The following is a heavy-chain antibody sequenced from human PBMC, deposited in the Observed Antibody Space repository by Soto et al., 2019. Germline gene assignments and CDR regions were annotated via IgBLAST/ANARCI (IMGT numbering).Heavy chain of an antibody. CDR2: IYYSGST. Sequence: QVQLQESGPGLVKPSQTLSLTCTVSGGSISSGGYYWSWIRQHPGKGLEWIRYIYYSGSTYYNPALKSRVTISVDTSKNQCSLKLSSVTAADTAVYYCAREVSEAYLDYWGQGTLVTVSS. J-gene: IGHJ4*02. D-gene: IGHD3-10*01. CDR1: GGSISSGGYY. V-gene: IGHV4-31*03. CDR3: AREVSEAYLDY.